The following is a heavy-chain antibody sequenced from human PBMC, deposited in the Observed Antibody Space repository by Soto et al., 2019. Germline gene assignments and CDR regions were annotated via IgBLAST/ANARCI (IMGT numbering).Heavy chain of an antibody. CDR3: ARDHGGSRLDY. D-gene: IGHD2-15*01. Sequence: QVQLVQSGAEVKKPGASVKVSCKASGYTFTGYYMHWVRQAPGQGLEWMGWINPNSGGTTYAQKFQGWVTMTRDTSISTAYMELSRLRSDDTAVYYCARDHGGSRLDYWGQGTLVTVSS. V-gene: IGHV1-2*04. CDR2: INPNSGGT. CDR1: GYTFTGYY. J-gene: IGHJ4*02.